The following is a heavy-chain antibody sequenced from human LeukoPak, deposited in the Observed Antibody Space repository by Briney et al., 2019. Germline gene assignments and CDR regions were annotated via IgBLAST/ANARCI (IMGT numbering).Heavy chain of an antibody. CDR1: GFSFSSYG. D-gene: IGHD1-14*01. CDR2: SWFDESKE. J-gene: IGHJ6*02. Sequence: PGGSLRLSCAASGFSFSSYGMHWVRQAPGKGLEWVAVSWFDESKEYYADSVKGRFTISRDNYKSTLYLQANSLRAEDTAVCYCARGGGTGTANYAMDVWGRGTTVTVSS. V-gene: IGHV3-33*01. CDR3: ARGGGTGTANYAMDV.